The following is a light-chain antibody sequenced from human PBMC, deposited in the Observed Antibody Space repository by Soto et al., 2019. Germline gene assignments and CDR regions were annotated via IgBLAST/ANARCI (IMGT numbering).Light chain of an antibody. V-gene: IGLV2-8*01. CDR3: SSFAGSHYV. J-gene: IGLJ1*01. CDR1: SSDVGGYNY. Sequence: QSVLTQPPSASGSPGQSVTISCTGTSSDVGGYNYVSWYQQHPGKAPKLMIYEVFKRPSGVPDRFSGSKSGNTASLTVSGLQAEDEADYYCSSFAGSHYVFGTGTKVTVL. CDR2: EVF.